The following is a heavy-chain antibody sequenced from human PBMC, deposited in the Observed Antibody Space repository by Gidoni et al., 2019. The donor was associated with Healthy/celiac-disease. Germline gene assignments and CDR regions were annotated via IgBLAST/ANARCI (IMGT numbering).Heavy chain of an antibody. V-gene: IGHV1-18*01. D-gene: IGHD2-2*01. CDR2: ISAYNGNT. CDR1: GYTFTSYG. J-gene: IGHJ5*02. CDR3: ARVPPDIVVVPAASGGNWFDP. Sequence: QVQLVQSGAEVTKPGASVKVSCKASGYTFTSYGISWVRQAPGQGLEWMGWISAYNGNTNYAQKLQGRVTMTTDTSTSTAYMELRSLRSDDTAVYYCARVPPDIVVVPAASGGNWFDPWGQGTLVTVSS.